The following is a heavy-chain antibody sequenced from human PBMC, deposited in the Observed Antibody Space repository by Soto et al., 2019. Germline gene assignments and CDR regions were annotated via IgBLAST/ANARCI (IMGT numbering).Heavy chain of an antibody. D-gene: IGHD6-6*01. CDR3: AKDMFSSSSAAGFDY. CDR2: ISWQSGSI. Sequence: EVQLVESGGGLAQPGRSLRLSCAASGFIFDDYAMHWVRQAPGKGLEWVSGISWQSGSIRYADSVKGRFTISRDNAKNSLYLQMNSLRVDDTALYYCAKDMFSSSSAAGFDYWGQGILVTVSS. CDR1: GFIFDDYA. J-gene: IGHJ4*02. V-gene: IGHV3-9*01.